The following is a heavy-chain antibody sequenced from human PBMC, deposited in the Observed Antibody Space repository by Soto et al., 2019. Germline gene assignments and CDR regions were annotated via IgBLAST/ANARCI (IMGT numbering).Heavy chain of an antibody. J-gene: IGHJ4*02. CDR1: GFTFSSYS. V-gene: IGHV3-21*01. CDR2: ISSSSSYI. CDR3: ARGFRTGTTYD. D-gene: IGHD1-7*01. Sequence: GGSLRLSCAASGFTFSSYSMNWVRQAPGKGLEWVSSISSSSSYIYYADSVKGRFTISRDNAKNSLYLQMNSLRAEDTAVYYCARGFRTGTTYDWGQGTLVTVSS.